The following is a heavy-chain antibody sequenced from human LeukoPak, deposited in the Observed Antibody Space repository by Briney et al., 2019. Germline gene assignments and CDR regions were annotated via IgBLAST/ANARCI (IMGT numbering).Heavy chain of an antibody. Sequence: SETLSLTCTVSGGSISSYYWSWIRQPPGKGLGWIGYIYYSGSTNYNPSLKSRVTISVDTSKNQFSLKLSSVTAADTAVYYCARGRKDYYDSSGYYYSDDYWGQGTLVTVSS. J-gene: IGHJ4*02. CDR1: GGSISSYY. CDR2: IYYSGST. CDR3: ARGRKDYYDSSGYYYSDDY. D-gene: IGHD3-22*01. V-gene: IGHV4-59*01.